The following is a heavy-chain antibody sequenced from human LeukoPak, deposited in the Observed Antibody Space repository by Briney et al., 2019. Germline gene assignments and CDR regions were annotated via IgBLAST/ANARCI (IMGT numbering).Heavy chain of an antibody. CDR3: ARGIEYYDILTGLDY. CDR1: GYTFTSYG. Sequence: PVKVSCKASGYTFTSYGISWVRQAPGQGLEWMGGIIPIFGTANYAQKFQGRVTITADESTSTAYMGLSSLRSEDTAVYYCARGIEYYDILTGLDYWGQGTLVTVSS. V-gene: IGHV1-69*13. J-gene: IGHJ4*02. CDR2: IIPIFGTA. D-gene: IGHD3-9*01.